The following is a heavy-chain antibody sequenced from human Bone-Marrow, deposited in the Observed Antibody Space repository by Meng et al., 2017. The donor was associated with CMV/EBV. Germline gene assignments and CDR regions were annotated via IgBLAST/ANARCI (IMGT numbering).Heavy chain of an antibody. Sequence: SVKVSCKASGFTFTSSAVRWVRQARGQRLEWIGWIVVGSGNTNYAQKFQERVTITRDMSTSTAYMELSSLRSEDTAVYYCAADSPYGGTNSGYYYYGMDVWGQGTTVTVSS. D-gene: IGHD4-23*01. CDR1: GFTFTSSA. CDR3: AADSPYGGTNSGYYYYGMDV. J-gene: IGHJ6*02. CDR2: IVVGSGNT. V-gene: IGHV1-58*01.